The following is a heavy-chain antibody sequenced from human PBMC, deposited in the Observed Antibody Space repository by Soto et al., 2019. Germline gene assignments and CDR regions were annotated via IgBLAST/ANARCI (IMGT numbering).Heavy chain of an antibody. V-gene: IGHV3-23*01. J-gene: IGHJ4*02. CDR3: AKAVTKSGSSIAAAGTTD. CDR1: GFTFSSYA. CDR2: ISGSGGST. D-gene: IGHD6-13*01. Sequence: PGGSLRLSCAASGFTFSSYAMSWVRQAPGKGLEWVSAISGSGGSTYYADSVKGRFTISRDNSKNTLYLQMNSLRAEDTAVYYCAKAVTKSGSSIAAAGTTDWGQGTLVTVSS.